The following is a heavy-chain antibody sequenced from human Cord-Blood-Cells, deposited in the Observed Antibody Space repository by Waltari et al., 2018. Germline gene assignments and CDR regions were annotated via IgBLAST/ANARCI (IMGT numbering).Heavy chain of an antibody. Sequence: QVQLVQSGAEVKKPGASVKVSCKASGYTFTSYDINWVRQATGQGLEWMGGMNPNRGNTGYAQKCQGRVTMTRNTSISTAYMELSSLRSEDTAVYYCARGRSSSWSNWFDPWGQGTLVTVSS. CDR3: ARGRSSSWSNWFDP. J-gene: IGHJ5*02. CDR2: MNPNRGNT. D-gene: IGHD6-13*01. CDR1: GYTFTSYD. V-gene: IGHV1-8*01.